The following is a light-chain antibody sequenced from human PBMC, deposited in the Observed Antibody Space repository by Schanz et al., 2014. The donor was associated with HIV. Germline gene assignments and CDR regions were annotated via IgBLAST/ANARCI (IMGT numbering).Light chain of an antibody. CDR3: LQHNSYLWT. Sequence: EIVLTQSPGTLSLFPGERAALSCRASQTITSNFLAWYQQRPGQAPRLLIYGASSRATGIPDRFSGSGSGTDFTLTISRLEPEDFAVYYCLQHNSYLWTFGQGTKVEIK. CDR1: QTITSNF. CDR2: GAS. V-gene: IGKV3-20*01. J-gene: IGKJ1*01.